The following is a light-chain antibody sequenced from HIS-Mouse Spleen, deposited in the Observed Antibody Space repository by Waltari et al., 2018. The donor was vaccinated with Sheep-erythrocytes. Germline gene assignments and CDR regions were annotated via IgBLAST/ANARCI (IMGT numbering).Light chain of an antibody. CDR1: SSAVGGYNY. J-gene: IGLJ2*01. Sequence: QSALTQPASVSGSPGQSITISCPGTSSAVGGYNYVPWYQQHPGKAPKLMIYEVSNRPSGVSNRFSGSKSGNTASLTISGLQAEDEADYYCSSYTSSSTQVFGGGTKLTVL. CDR2: EVS. V-gene: IGLV2-14*01. CDR3: SSYTSSSTQV.